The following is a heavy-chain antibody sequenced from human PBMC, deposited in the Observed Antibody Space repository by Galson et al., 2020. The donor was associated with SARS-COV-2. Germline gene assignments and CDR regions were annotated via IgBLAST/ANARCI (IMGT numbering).Heavy chain of an antibody. J-gene: IGHJ4*02. D-gene: IGHD7-27*01. Sequence: GGSLRLSCAASGFTFSSYGMHWVRQAPGKGLEWVAVIWYDGSNKYYADSVKGRFTISRDNSKNTLYLQMNSLRAEDTAVYYCASSLLGDYFDYWGQGTLVTVSS. CDR3: ASSLLGDYFDY. CDR1: GFTFSSYG. V-gene: IGHV3-33*01. CDR2: IWYDGSNK.